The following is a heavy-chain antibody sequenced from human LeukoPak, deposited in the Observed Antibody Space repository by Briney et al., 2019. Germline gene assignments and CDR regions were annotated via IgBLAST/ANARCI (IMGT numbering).Heavy chain of an antibody. CDR3: ATLTVASSFDY. D-gene: IGHD6-19*01. CDR1: GFTFSNSE. Sequence: GGSLRLSCVASGFTFSNSEMNWVRQAPGKGLEWVSYITTGGGTTYYADSVKGRFTISRDNAKNSLYLQMNSLRAEDTAVYYCATLTVASSFDYWGQGTLVTVSS. J-gene: IGHJ4*02. CDR2: ITTGGGTT. V-gene: IGHV3-48*03.